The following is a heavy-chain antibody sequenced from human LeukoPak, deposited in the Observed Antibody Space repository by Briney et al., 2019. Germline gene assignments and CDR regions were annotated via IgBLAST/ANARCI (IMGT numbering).Heavy chain of an antibody. D-gene: IGHD2-2*01. CDR2: ISSSSSYI. CDR1: GFTFSSYS. CDR3: ARDWLYCSSTSCYGSNWFDP. V-gene: IGHV3-21*01. J-gene: IGHJ5*02. Sequence: GGSLRLSCAASGFTFSSYSMNWVRQAPGKGLEWVSSISSSSSYIYYADSVKGRFTISRDNAKNSLYLQMNSLRAEDTAVYYCARDWLYCSSTSCYGSNWFDPWGQGTLVTVSS.